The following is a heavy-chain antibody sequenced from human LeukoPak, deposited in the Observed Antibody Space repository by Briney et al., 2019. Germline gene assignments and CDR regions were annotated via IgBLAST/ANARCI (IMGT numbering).Heavy chain of an antibody. D-gene: IGHD3-22*01. Sequence: GGSLRLSCAASGFTFSSYAMSWVRQAPGKGLEWVSAISGSGGSTYYADSVKGRFTISRDNSKNTLYLQMNSLRAEDTAVYYCAPYDSSGYYAEARGVVDYWGQGTLVTVSS. CDR1: GFTFSSYA. CDR2: ISGSGGST. J-gene: IGHJ4*02. V-gene: IGHV3-23*01. CDR3: APYDSSGYYAEARGVVDY.